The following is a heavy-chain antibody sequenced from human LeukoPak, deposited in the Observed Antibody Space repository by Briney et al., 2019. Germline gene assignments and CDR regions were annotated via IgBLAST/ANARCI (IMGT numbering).Heavy chain of an antibody. V-gene: IGHV1-2*06. CDR1: GYTFTGYY. Sequence: ASVKVSCKTSGYTFTGYYMHWVRQAPGQGLEWMGRINPNSGGTNYAQKFQGRVTMTRDTSISTAYMELSRLRSDDTAVYYCARERHDYFWGSYRYSIDYWGQGTLVTVSS. CDR3: ARERHDYFWGSYRYSIDY. J-gene: IGHJ4*02. D-gene: IGHD3-16*02. CDR2: INPNSGGT.